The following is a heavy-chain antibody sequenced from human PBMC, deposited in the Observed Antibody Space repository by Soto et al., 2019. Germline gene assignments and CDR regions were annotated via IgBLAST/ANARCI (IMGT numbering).Heavy chain of an antibody. CDR1: GGSISSYY. CDR3: ARDKVTTVTKTRYYYGMDV. D-gene: IGHD4-17*01. CDR2: IYYSGST. Sequence: SETLSLTCTVSGGSISSYYWGWIRQPPGKGLEWIGYIYYSGSTNYNPSLKSRVTISVDTSKNQFSLKLSSVTAADTAVYYCARDKVTTVTKTRYYYGMDVWGQGTTVTVSS. J-gene: IGHJ6*02. V-gene: IGHV4-59*01.